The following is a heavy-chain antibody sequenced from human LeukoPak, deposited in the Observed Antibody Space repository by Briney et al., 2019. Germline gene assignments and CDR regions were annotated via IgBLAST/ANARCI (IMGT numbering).Heavy chain of an antibody. J-gene: IGHJ4*02. V-gene: IGHV4-39*07. Sequence: SETLSLTCTVSGGSITSNSYYWGWIRQPPGKGLEWIGSIFYSGSTYYNPSLKSRVTISVDTPKNQFSLKVTSVTAADTAVYYCARDAESDTGDFLYFDYWGQGTLVTVSS. CDR3: ARDAESDTGDFLYFDY. CDR1: GGSITSNSYY. CDR2: IFYSGST. D-gene: IGHD4-17*01.